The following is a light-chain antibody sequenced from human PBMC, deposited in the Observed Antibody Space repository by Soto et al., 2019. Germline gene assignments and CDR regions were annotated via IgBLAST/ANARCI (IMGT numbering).Light chain of an antibody. CDR1: QSISSY. CDR2: AAS. J-gene: IGKJ1*01. V-gene: IGKV1-39*01. Sequence: DSQMTQSPSSLSASVGDRVTITCRASQSISSYLNWYQQKPGKAPKLLIYAASSLQSGVPSRFSGSGSGTDFTLTISSLQPEDFATYYCQQSYSTPFFGQGTKVEIK. CDR3: QQSYSTPF.